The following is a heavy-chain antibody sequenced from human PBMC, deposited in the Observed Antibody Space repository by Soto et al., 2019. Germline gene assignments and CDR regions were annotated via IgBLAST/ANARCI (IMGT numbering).Heavy chain of an antibody. D-gene: IGHD6-19*01. CDR1: GYTFTSYG. CDR3: ARHRSNIAVADWGYYYYGMDV. V-gene: IGHV1-18*01. J-gene: IGHJ6*02. CDR2: SSVYNCKT. Sequence: QVQLVQSGAEVKKPGASVKVSCKASGYTFTSYGISWLRQAPGQGLEWMGWSSVYNCKTNYAQKLQGRVTMTTDTSTSTAYMELRSLRSDDTAVYYCARHRSNIAVADWGYYYYGMDVWGQGPTVTVSS.